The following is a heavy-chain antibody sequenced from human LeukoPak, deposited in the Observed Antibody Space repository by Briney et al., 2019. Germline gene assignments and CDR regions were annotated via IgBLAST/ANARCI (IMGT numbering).Heavy chain of an antibody. Sequence: PSQTLSLTCTVSGGSISSGDYYWSWIRQPPGKGLEWIGYIYYSGTTYYNPSLKSRVTILVDTSKNQFSLKLSSVTAADTAVYYCARFVVVPAAMRSFDYWGQGSLVTVSS. CDR3: ARFVVVPAAMRSFDY. CDR2: IYYSGTT. D-gene: IGHD2-2*01. J-gene: IGHJ4*02. V-gene: IGHV4-30-4*01. CDR1: GGSISSGDYY.